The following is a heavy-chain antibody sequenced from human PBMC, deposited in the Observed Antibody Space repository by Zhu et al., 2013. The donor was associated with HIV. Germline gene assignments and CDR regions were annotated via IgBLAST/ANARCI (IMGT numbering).Heavy chain of an antibody. Sequence: QVQLVQSGAEVKRPGASVKVSCRPSGYTFTSHDINWVRQATGQGLEWMGWMNPNSGNTGYAQKFQGRVTMTRNTSISTAYMDLSSLRSEDTAVYYCARGVPQQLPYWGQGTLVTVSS. V-gene: IGHV1-8*02. J-gene: IGHJ4*02. CDR3: ARGVPQQLPY. D-gene: IGHD6-13*01. CDR2: MNPNSGNT. CDR1: GYTFTSHD.